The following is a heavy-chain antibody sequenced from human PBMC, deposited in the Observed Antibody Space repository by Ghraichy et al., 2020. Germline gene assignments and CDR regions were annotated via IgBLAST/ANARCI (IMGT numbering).Heavy chain of an antibody. D-gene: IGHD1-26*01. CDR1: GFTFSSYG. CDR2: VRYDGSDK. J-gene: IGHJ4*02. CDR3: AKVNRVGVSFVDY. Sequence: GGSLRLSCAASGFTFSSYGMHWVRQAPVKELEWVAFVRYDGSDKYYADSVKGRFTIARDNPKNTLYLQMNSLRVEDTAVYYCAKVNRVGVSFVDYWGQGTLVTVSS. V-gene: IGHV3-30*02.